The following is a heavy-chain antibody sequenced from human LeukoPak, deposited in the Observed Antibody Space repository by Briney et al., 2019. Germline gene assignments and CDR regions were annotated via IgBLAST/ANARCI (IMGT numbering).Heavy chain of an antibody. D-gene: IGHD3-22*01. CDR1: GGSISSISSNNYH. CDR3: AKHEGSYFDKSGYTFEY. V-gene: IGHV4-39*01. Sequence: SETLSLTCIVSGGSISSISSNNYHWGWIRQPPGKGLEWIGSIHYSGNTYYNPSLKSRVTISVDTSRNQFSLKLSSVSAADRGIYYCAKHEGSYFDKSGYTFEYWGQGTLVTVSS. CDR2: IHYSGNT. J-gene: IGHJ4*02.